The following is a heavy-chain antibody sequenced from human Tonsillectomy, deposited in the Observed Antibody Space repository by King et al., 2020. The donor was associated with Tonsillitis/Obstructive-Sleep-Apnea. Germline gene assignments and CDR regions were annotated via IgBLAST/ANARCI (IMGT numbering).Heavy chain of an antibody. CDR2: ISFDGNKK. J-gene: IGHJ3*02. Sequence: VQLVESGGGVVQPGGSLRLSCAASGFTFSSYSMHCVRQAPDKGLEGVAMISFDGNKKYYADSVKGRFTVSRDNSKNTLYLQMDSLRAEDTAVYYGARERLIRITFGYQDAFDIWGQGAMVTVS. D-gene: IGHD3-16*01. V-gene: IGHV3-30*01. CDR3: ARERLIRITFGYQDAFDI. CDR1: GFTFSSYS.